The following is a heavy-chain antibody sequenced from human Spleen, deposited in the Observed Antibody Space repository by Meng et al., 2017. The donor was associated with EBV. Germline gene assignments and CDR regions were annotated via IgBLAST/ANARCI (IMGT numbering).Heavy chain of an antibody. CDR1: GGSFSTGGYY. CDR2: ISNIGRT. V-gene: IGHV4-30-4*01. CDR3: ARDVGRDYFDP. J-gene: IGHJ4*02. Sequence: HRQASRPGLVAPSRTRSLTCTVSGGSFSTGGYYWSWIRQPPGKGLGWIGYISNIGRTYYNPSLKSRVTISVDTSKKQFSLKLSSVTAADTAVYYCARDVGRDYFDPWGRGTLVTVSS.